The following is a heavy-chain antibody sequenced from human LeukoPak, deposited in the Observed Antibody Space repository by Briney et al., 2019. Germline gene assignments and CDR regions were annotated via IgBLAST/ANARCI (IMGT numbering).Heavy chain of an antibody. D-gene: IGHD6-6*01. CDR3: ARSQLVPTWTSYYMDV. J-gene: IGHJ6*03. CDR1: GYTFTGYY. Sequence: ASVKVSCKASGYTFTGYYMHWVRQASGQGLEWMGWINPNSGGTNYAQKFQGRVTMTRDTSISTAYMELSRLRSDDTAVYHCARSQLVPTWTSYYMDVWGKGTTVTVSS. V-gene: IGHV1-2*02. CDR2: INPNSGGT.